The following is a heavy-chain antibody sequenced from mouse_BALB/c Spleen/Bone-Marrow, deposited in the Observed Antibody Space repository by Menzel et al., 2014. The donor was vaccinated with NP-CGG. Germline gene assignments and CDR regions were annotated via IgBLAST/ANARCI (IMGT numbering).Heavy chain of an antibody. CDR2: IYPGDGDI. CDR1: GYAFSSYW. J-gene: IGHJ3*01. V-gene: IGHV1-80*01. CDR3: ARGDFDFEAWFTY. Sequence: QVQLQQSGAELVRPGSSVKISCKASGYAFSSYWMNWVQQRPGQGLERIGQIYPGDGDINYNGKFKGKATLTADKSSGTAYMQFSSLTSEDSAVYFCARGDFDFEAWFTYWGQATLVTVSA. D-gene: IGHD2-4*01.